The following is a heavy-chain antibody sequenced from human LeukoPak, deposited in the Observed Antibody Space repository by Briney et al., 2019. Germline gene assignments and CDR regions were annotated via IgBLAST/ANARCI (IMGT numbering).Heavy chain of an antibody. CDR3: EGGIGWLPDY. CDR2: IEQDGSEK. D-gene: IGHD6-19*01. V-gene: IGHV3-7*01. J-gene: IGHJ4*02. Sequence: PGGSLRLSCAASGLTFSAYWGNWVRQAPGKGLEWVANIEQDGSEKNYVDSVKGRFTISRDNGENSLYLQMNSLRVEDTGVYYCEGGIGWLPDYWGQGTLVTVSS. CDR1: GLTFSAYW.